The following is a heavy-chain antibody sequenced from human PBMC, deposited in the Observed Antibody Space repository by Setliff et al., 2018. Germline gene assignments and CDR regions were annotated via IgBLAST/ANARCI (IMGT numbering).Heavy chain of an antibody. CDR3: ARGGGAPYSLSPYYYMDV. Sequence: ASVKVSCKASGYPSISYDINWLRQAPGQGLEWMGCINPNSGDTTFAQKFQGRVTITRDTSNSTDYMDLSRLTSDDTAVYYCARGGGAPYSLSPYYYMDVWGKGTTVTVSS. V-gene: IGHV1-2*02. CDR2: INPNSGDT. J-gene: IGHJ6*03. D-gene: IGHD5-18*01. CDR1: GYPSISYD.